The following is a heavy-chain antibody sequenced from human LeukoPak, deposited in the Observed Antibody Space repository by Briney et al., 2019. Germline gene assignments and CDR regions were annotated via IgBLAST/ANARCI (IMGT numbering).Heavy chain of an antibody. CDR1: GYTFTGYY. CDR2: INPNSGGT. CDR3: ARAIGWLQSPDYYYYMDV. D-gene: IGHD5-24*01. Sequence: GASVKVSCKASGYTFTGYYMHWVRQAPGQGLEWMGWINPNSGGTNYAQKFQGRVTMTRDTSISTAYMELSRLRSDDTAVYYCARAIGWLQSPDYYYYMDVWGKGTTVTVSS. V-gene: IGHV1-2*02. J-gene: IGHJ6*03.